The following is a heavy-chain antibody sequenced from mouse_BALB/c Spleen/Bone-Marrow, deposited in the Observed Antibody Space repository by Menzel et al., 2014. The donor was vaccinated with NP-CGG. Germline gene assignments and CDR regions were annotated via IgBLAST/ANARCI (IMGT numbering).Heavy chain of an antibody. D-gene: IGHD1-1*01. CDR1: GYTFTRYT. J-gene: IGHJ4*01. CDR3: TIRYYAMDY. V-gene: IGHV1-4*01. Sequence: VQLQQSGAELARPGASVKMSCQASGYTFTRYTMHWEKKRPGQGLEWIGYIIPNSGYSNYNQKFKDKATLTADKSSSTAYMQLSSLTSEDPAVYYCTIRYYAMDYWGQGTSVTVSS. CDR2: IIPNSGYS.